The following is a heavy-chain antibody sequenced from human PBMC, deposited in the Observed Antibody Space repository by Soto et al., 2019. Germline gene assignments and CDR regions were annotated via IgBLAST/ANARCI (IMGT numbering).Heavy chain of an antibody. CDR3: SKDLRSSTNYDYGMDV. Sequence: EVQLLESGGGLVQPGGSLRLSCAASGFTFSTYAMSWVRQAPGKGLEWVSVISASGGSTFYADSVKGRFTVSRDNSKNTLYLQVISLRVEDTAVYYCSKDLRSSTNYDYGMDVWGKGTKVTVSS. CDR1: GFTFSTYA. CDR2: ISASGGST. D-gene: IGHD4-17*01. J-gene: IGHJ6*04. V-gene: IGHV3-23*01.